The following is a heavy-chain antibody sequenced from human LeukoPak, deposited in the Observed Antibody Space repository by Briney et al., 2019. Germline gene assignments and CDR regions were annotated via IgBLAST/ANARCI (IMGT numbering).Heavy chain of an antibody. CDR3: ATSAYYYDSSGYPTKAPLDY. Sequence: ASVKVSCKVSGYTLTELSMHWVRQAPGKGLEWMGGFDPEDGETIYAQKFQGGVTMTEDTSTDTVYMELSSLRSEDTVVYYCATSAYYYDSSGYPTKAPLDYWGQGTLVTVSS. CDR1: GYTLTELS. D-gene: IGHD3-22*01. J-gene: IGHJ4*02. V-gene: IGHV1-24*01. CDR2: FDPEDGET.